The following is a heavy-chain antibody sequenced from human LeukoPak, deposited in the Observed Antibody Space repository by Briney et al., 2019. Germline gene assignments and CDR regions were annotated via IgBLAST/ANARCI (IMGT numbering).Heavy chain of an antibody. CDR3: ARGKSIAAAATCGY. Sequence: GASVKVSCKASGYTFTGYYMHWVRQAPGQGLEWMGWVNPNSGGTNYAQKFQGRVTMTRDTSISTAYMELSRLRSDDTAVYYCARGKSIAAAATCGYWGQGTLVTVSS. J-gene: IGHJ4*02. CDR1: GYTFTGYY. V-gene: IGHV1-2*02. D-gene: IGHD6-13*01. CDR2: VNPNSGGT.